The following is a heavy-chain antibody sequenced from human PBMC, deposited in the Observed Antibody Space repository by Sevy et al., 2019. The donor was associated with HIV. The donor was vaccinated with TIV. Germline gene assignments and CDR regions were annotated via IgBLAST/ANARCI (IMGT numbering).Heavy chain of an antibody. J-gene: IGHJ4*02. D-gene: IGHD3-22*01. CDR2: ISSSSSYI. CDR1: GFTFSSYS. CDR3: AREYYDSSSSVYIDY. V-gene: IGHV3-21*01. Sequence: GGSLRLSYAVSGFTFSSYSMNWVRQAPGKGLEWVSSISSSSSYIYYADSVKGRFTISRDNAKNSLYLQMNSLRAEDTAVYYCAREYYDSSSSVYIDYWGQGTLVTVSS.